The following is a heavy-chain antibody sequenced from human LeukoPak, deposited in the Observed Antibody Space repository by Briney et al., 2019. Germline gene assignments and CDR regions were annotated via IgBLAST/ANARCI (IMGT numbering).Heavy chain of an antibody. D-gene: IGHD5-18*01. CDR2: TIPILGIA. V-gene: IGHV1-69*04. Sequence: SVKVSCKASGGTFSSYAISWVRQAPGQGLEWMGRTIPILGIANYAQKFQGRVTITADKSTSTAYMELSSLRSEDTAVHYCARDMGDTAMVTDYYYYGMDVWGQGTTVTVSS. CDR1: GGTFSSYA. J-gene: IGHJ6*02. CDR3: ARDMGDTAMVTDYYYYGMDV.